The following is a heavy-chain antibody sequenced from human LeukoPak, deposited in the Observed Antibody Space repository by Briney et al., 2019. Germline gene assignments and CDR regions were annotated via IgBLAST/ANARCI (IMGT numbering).Heavy chain of an antibody. CDR1: RYSLTSYY. J-gene: IGHJ4*02. Sequence: GASVKVSYKASRYSLTSYYIHWVGQAPGQGREWMGRINPKSGGTNYAQKFQGRVTMTRDTSISTAYMELSRLKSDDTAVYYCASVTYYGSSGYYLGDYWGQGTLVTVSS. V-gene: IGHV1-2*06. CDR2: INPKSGGT. CDR3: ASVTYYGSSGYYLGDY. D-gene: IGHD3-22*01.